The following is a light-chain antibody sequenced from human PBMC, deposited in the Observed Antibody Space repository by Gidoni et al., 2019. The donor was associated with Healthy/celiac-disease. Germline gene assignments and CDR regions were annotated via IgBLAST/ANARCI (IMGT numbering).Light chain of an antibody. CDR2: QDS. V-gene: IGLV3-1*01. CDR1: KLGDKY. CDR3: QAWDSSTVV. Sequence: SYELTQPPPVSVSPGQTASITCSGDKLGDKYACWYQQKPGQSPVLVIYQDSKRPSGIPERFSGSNSGNTAPLTISGTQAMDEADYYCQAWDSSTVVFGGGTKLTVL. J-gene: IGLJ2*01.